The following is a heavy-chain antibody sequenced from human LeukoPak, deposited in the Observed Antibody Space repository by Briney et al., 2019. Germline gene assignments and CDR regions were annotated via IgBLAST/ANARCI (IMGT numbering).Heavy chain of an antibody. CDR2: IYYSGST. D-gene: IGHD6-19*01. CDR3: ARGIYSSGWYGPIDY. CDR1: GGSISSYY. J-gene: IGHJ4*02. Sequence: SETLSLTCTVSGGSISSYYWSWVRQPPGKGVEWGGYIYYSGSTNYNPSLKSRVTISVDTSKHQFSLKLSSVPAADTAVYYCARGIYSSGWYGPIDYWGQGTLVTVSS. V-gene: IGHV4-59*01.